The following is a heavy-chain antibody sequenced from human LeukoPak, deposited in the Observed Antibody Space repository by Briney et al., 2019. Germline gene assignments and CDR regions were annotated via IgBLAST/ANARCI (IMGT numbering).Heavy chain of an antibody. V-gene: IGHV1-3*01. CDR1: GYTFTSYA. Sequence: ASVKVSCRASGYTFTSYAMHWVRQAPGQRLEWMGWINAGNGNTKYSQKFQGRVTITRDTSASTAYMELSSLRSEDTAVYYCARDGQWLDSSKLTLDYWGQGTLVTVSS. CDR3: ARDGQWLDSSKLTLDY. J-gene: IGHJ4*02. CDR2: INAGNGNT. D-gene: IGHD6-19*01.